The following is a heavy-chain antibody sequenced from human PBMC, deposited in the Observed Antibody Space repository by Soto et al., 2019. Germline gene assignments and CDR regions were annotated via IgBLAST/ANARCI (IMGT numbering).Heavy chain of an antibody. D-gene: IGHD1-1*01. CDR2: ISSSSSTI. Sequence: EVQLVESGGGLVQPGGSLRLSCAASGFTFSSYSMNWVRQAPGKGLEWVSYISSSSSTIYSADSVKGRFTISRDNAKNSLYLQMNSLRDEDTGVYYCARKGLDNYYYAMDVWGQGTTVTVSS. CDR3: ARKGLDNYYYAMDV. J-gene: IGHJ6*02. V-gene: IGHV3-48*02. CDR1: GFTFSSYS.